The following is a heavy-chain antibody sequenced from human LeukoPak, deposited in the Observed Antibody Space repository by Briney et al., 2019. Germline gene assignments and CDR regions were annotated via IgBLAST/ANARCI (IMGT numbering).Heavy chain of an antibody. Sequence: GGSLRLSCAVSGVTFSVYGMHWVRQAPGKGLEWVSAISGSGGSTYYADSVKGRFTISRDNSKNTLYLQMNSLRAEDTAVYYCAKEGSHGSGKPNDYWGQGTLVTVSS. CDR1: GVTFSVYG. J-gene: IGHJ4*02. D-gene: IGHD3-10*01. CDR2: ISGSGGST. V-gene: IGHV3-23*01. CDR3: AKEGSHGSGKPNDY.